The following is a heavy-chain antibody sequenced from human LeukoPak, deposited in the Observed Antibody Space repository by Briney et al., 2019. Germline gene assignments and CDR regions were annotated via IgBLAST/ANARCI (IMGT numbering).Heavy chain of an antibody. CDR3: VRRYCSGGSCYFDY. V-gene: IGHV4-30-2*01. D-gene: IGHD2-15*01. CDR2: IYHSGST. CDR1: GVSISSGGYS. J-gene: IGHJ4*02. Sequence: SQTLSLTCAVSGVSISSGGYSWSWIRQPPGKGLEWIGYIYHSGSTYYNPSLKSRVTISVDRSKNQFSLKLSSVTAADTAVYYCVRRYCSGGSCYFDYWGQGTLVTVSS.